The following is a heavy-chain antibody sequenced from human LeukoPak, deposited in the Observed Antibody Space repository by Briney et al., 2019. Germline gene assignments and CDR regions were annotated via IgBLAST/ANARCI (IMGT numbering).Heavy chain of an antibody. CDR3: ARRTSSWYSGLDV. CDR1: GGSISSYY. D-gene: IGHD6-13*01. Sequence: SETLSLTCTVSGGSISSYYWSWIRQPPGKGLEWIGYIYYSGSTNYNPSLKSRVTISVDTSKNQFSLKLSSVTAADTAVYYCARRTSSWYSGLDVWGQGTTVTVSS. CDR2: IYYSGST. V-gene: IGHV4-59*01. J-gene: IGHJ6*02.